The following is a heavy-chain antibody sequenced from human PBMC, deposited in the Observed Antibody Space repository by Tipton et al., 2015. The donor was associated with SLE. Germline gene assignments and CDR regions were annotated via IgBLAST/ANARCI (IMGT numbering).Heavy chain of an antibody. V-gene: IGHV4-30-4*08. Sequence: LRLSCTVSGGSISSGAFYWSWIRRRPGRGLEWIGYIYYGGSTHYNPSLESRLTISIDTSKNQFSLKLFSVIAADTAVYFCAVGDESSGHYFDYWGQGTLVPVSS. CDR2: IYYGGST. J-gene: IGHJ4*02. CDR1: GGSISSGAFY. CDR3: AVGDESSGHYFDY. D-gene: IGHD3-22*01.